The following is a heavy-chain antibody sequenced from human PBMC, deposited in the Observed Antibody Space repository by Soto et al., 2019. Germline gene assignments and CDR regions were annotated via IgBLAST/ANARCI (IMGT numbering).Heavy chain of an antibody. CDR3: TTDRRAAAGVYGYYYGMDV. J-gene: IGHJ6*02. CDR2: IKSKTDGGTT. Sequence: GGSLRLSCAASGFTFSNAWMNWVRQAPGKGLEWVGRIKSKTDGGTTDYAAPVKGRFTISRDDSKNTLYLQMNSLKTEDTAVYYCTTDRRAAAGVYGYYYGMDVWGQGTTVTVSS. CDR1: GFTFSNAW. V-gene: IGHV3-15*07. D-gene: IGHD6-13*01.